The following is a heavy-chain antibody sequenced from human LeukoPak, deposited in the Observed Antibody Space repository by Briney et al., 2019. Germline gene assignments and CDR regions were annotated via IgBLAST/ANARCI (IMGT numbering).Heavy chain of an antibody. CDR3: IGNGYYSLEY. Sequence: SGTLSLTCVVSGGSISSTNWWSWVRQPPGKGLEWIGEIYHSGSTNYNPSLKSRVIISVDKSKNQFSLKLSSVTVADTAVYYCIGNGYYSLEYWGQGTLVTVSS. V-gene: IGHV4-4*02. J-gene: IGHJ4*02. CDR1: GGSISSTNW. D-gene: IGHD3-3*01. CDR2: IYHSGST.